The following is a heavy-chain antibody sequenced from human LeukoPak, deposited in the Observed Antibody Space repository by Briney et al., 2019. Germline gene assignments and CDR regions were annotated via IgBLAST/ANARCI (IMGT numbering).Heavy chain of an antibody. Sequence: GGSLRLSCSASGITLMSYTIHWLRRAPGRGLEWLTLVLDNTDFAYHADSVKGRFIISRDTSKNVVYLQMNSLRPEDTAVYYCASEPGLSRGAVYAMDVWGQGTTVTVSS. V-gene: IGHV3-30-3*01. D-gene: IGHD3-22*01. CDR1: GITLMSYT. J-gene: IGHJ6*02. CDR2: VLDNTDFA. CDR3: ASEPGLSRGAVYAMDV.